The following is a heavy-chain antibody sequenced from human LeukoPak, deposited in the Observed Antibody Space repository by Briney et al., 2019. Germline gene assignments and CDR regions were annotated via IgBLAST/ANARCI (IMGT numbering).Heavy chain of an antibody. D-gene: IGHD3-10*01. J-gene: IGHJ4*02. Sequence: SQTLSLTCTVSGGSISSGGYYWSWIRQHPGKGLEWIGYMYYSGSTNYSPSLKSRVTISVDTSKNQFSLKMSSVTAADTAVYYCARDQTYSGSGIYTYFDYWGQGILVTVSS. CDR2: MYYSGST. V-gene: IGHV4-61*08. CDR3: ARDQTYSGSGIYTYFDY. CDR1: GGSISSGGYY.